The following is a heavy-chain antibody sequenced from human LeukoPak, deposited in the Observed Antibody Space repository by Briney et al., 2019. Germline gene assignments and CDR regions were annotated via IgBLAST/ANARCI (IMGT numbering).Heavy chain of an antibody. CDR1: GYTFTDYY. CDR3: ARDTKTTVTTAGY. J-gene: IGHJ4*02. Sequence: ASVKVSRKASGYTFTDYYMHWVRQAPGQGLEWMGWISPNTGGTNYAQKFEGRVTMTRDTSIRTAYMELSRLTSDDTAVYYCARDTKTTVTTAGYWGQGTLVTVSS. CDR2: ISPNTGGT. D-gene: IGHD4-17*01. V-gene: IGHV1-2*02.